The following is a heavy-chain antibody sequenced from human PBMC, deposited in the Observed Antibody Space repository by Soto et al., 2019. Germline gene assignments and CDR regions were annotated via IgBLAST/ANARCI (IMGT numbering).Heavy chain of an antibody. CDR2: IYYSGST. Sequence: QVQLQESGPGLVKPSETLSLTCTVSGGSVSSGSYYWSWIRQPPGKGLEWIGYIYYSGSTNYNPSLKSRVTISVDTSKNQFSLKLHSVTAADTAVYYCARYSSSWYPSNYWGQGTLVTVSS. V-gene: IGHV4-61*01. CDR3: ARYSSSWYPSNY. D-gene: IGHD6-13*01. J-gene: IGHJ4*02. CDR1: GGSVSSGSYY.